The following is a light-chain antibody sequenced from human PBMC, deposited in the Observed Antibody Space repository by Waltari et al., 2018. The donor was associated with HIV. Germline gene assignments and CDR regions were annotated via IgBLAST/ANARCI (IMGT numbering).Light chain of an antibody. V-gene: IGLV3-9*01. CDR3: QVWDSSTYV. CDR1: NIATKS. CDR2: RDT. J-gene: IGLJ1*01. Sequence: ELNQPPSVSVALGQTAKISCERNNIATKSVHWYQQKPGLAPVLVIFRDTYRPFGISERFSASKAGNTATLIISGAQGGDEADYYCQVWDSSTYVFGTGTRFIVL.